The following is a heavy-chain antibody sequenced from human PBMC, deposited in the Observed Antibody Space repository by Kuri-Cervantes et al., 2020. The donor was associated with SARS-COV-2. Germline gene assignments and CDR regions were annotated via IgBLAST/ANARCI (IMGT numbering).Heavy chain of an antibody. V-gene: IGHV3-23*01. Sequence: ESLKISCPASGFTFSSYAMSWVRQAPGKGLEGVSAISGSGGSTYHADSVKGRFTISRDNSKNTLYLQMNSLRAEDTAVYYCAKHSGWYAARTGLDYGGQGTLVTVSS. CDR2: ISGSGGST. CDR1: GFTFSSYA. J-gene: IGHJ4*02. CDR3: AKHSGWYAARTGLDY. D-gene: IGHD6-19*01.